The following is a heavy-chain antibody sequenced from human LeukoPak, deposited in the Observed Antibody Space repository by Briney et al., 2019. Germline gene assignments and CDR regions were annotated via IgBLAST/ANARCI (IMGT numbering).Heavy chain of an antibody. CDR2: IYTSGST. CDR1: GGSISSGSYY. Sequence: SETLSLTCTVSGGSISSGSYYWSWIRQPAGKGLEWIGRIYTSGSTNYNPSLKSRVTISVDTSKNQFSLKLSSVTAADTAVYYCARVKQYKGFDPWGQGTLVTVSS. D-gene: IGHD1-1*01. J-gene: IGHJ5*02. CDR3: ARVKQYKGFDP. V-gene: IGHV4-61*02.